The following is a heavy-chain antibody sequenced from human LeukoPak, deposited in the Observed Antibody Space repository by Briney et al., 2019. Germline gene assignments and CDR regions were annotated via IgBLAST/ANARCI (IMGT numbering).Heavy chain of an antibody. V-gene: IGHV3-30-3*01. D-gene: IGHD6-13*01. J-gene: IGHJ4*02. Sequence: PGGSLRLSCAASGFTFSSYAMHWVRQAPGKGLEWVAVISYDGSNKYYADSVKGRFTISRDNPKNTLYLQMNSLRAEDTAVYYCARDNREQQLVPPTFDYWGQGTLVTVSS. CDR3: ARDNREQQLVPPTFDY. CDR1: GFTFSSYA. CDR2: ISYDGSNK.